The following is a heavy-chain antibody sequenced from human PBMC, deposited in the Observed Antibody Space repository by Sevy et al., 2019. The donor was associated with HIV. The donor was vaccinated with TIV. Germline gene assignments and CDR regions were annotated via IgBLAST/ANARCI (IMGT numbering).Heavy chain of an antibody. Sequence: ASVKVSCKASGYTFTSYGISWVRQAPGQGLEWMGWISAYNGNTNHAQKLQGRVTMTTDTSTSTAYMELRSLRSDDTAVYYCARGQNYYDSSGYPLDYWGQGTLVTVSS. CDR1: GYTFTSYG. V-gene: IGHV1-18*01. CDR2: ISAYNGNT. CDR3: ARGQNYYDSSGYPLDY. J-gene: IGHJ4*02. D-gene: IGHD3-22*01.